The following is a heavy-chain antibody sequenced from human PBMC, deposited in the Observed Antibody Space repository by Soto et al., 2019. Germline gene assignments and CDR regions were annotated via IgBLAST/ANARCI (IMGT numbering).Heavy chain of an antibody. Sequence: ASVKVSCKVSGYTLTELSMHWVRQAPGKGLEWMGGFDPEDGETIYAQKFQGRVTMTEDTSTDTAYMELSSLRSEDTAVYYCATEVAPSLRSDYYDSSGQNWFDPWGQGTLVTVS. V-gene: IGHV1-24*01. D-gene: IGHD3-22*01. CDR1: GYTLTELS. CDR2: FDPEDGET. CDR3: ATEVAPSLRSDYYDSSGQNWFDP. J-gene: IGHJ5*02.